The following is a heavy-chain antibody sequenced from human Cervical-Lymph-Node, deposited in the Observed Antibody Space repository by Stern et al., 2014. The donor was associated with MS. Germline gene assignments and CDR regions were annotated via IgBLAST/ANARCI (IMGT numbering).Heavy chain of an antibody. CDR3: VRPDIMGTMWN. V-gene: IGHV4-39*01. Sequence: QLQLQESGPGLVKPSETLSLTCTVSGGSITSSSYYWGWIRQPPGRGLEYIGTVYYTGSTFYDPSLKSRVTISVDTSQNQVALTLPSVTAADTAVYYCVRPDIMGTMWNWGQGTLVTVSS. D-gene: IGHD1-26*01. J-gene: IGHJ4*02. CDR1: GGSITSSSYY. CDR2: VYYTGST.